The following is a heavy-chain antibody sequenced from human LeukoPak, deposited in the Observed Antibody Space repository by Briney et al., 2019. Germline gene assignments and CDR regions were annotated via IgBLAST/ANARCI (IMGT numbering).Heavy chain of an antibody. CDR2: IIPILGIA. J-gene: IGHJ6*02. CDR1: GGTFSSYA. D-gene: IGHD1/OR15-1a*01. V-gene: IGHV1-69*04. Sequence: ASVKVSCKASGGTFSSYAISWVRQAPRQGLEWMGRIIPILGIANYAQKFQGRVTITADKSTSTAYVELSSLRSEDTAVYYCARSPSPRTSIYYYYGMDVWGQGTTVTVSS. CDR3: ARSPSPRTSIYYYYGMDV.